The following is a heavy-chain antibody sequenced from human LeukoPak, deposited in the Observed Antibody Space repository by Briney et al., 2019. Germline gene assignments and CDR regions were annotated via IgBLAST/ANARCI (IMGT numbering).Heavy chain of an antibody. J-gene: IGHJ3*02. CDR1: GFTFSSYG. D-gene: IGHD2-15*01. CDR3: ARGKTSDDIVEDAFDI. V-gene: IGHV3-30*03. Sequence: GGSLRLSCAASGFTFSSYGMHWVRQAPGKGLEWVAVISYDGSNKYYADSVKDRFTISRDYSQSTLLLQMNSLRAEDTALYYCARGKTSDDIVEDAFDIWGQGTMVAVSS. CDR2: ISYDGSNK.